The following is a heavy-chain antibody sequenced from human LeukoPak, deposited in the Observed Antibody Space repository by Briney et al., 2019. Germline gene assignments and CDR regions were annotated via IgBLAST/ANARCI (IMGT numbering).Heavy chain of an antibody. CDR3: AGWWEQWLVRGDWFDP. Sequence: SETLSLTCTVSGGSISSRSYYWGWIRQPPGKGLEWIGSIYYSGSTYYNPSLKSRVTISVDTSKNQFSLKLSSVTAADTAVYYCAGWWEQWLVRGDWFDPWGQGTLVTVSS. D-gene: IGHD6-19*01. J-gene: IGHJ5*02. V-gene: IGHV4-39*01. CDR1: GGSISSRSYY. CDR2: IYYSGST.